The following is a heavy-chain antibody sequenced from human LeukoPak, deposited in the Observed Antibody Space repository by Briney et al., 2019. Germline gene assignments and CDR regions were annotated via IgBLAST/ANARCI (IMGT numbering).Heavy chain of an antibody. D-gene: IGHD3-3*01. CDR2: IYYSGST. Sequence: SETLSLTCTVSGGSISSYYWSWIRQPPGKGLEWIGYIYYSGSTNYNPSLKSRVTISVDTSKIQFSLKLSSVTAADTAVYYCARSRDYDFWSGYYTPFFDYWGQGTLVTVSS. V-gene: IGHV4-59*01. J-gene: IGHJ4*02. CDR1: GGSISSYY. CDR3: ARSRDYDFWSGYYTPFFDY.